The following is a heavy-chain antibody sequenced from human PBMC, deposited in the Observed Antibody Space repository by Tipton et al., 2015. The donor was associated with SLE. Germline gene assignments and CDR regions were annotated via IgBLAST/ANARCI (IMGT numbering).Heavy chain of an antibody. CDR1: GGTFSSYA. CDR2: IIPILGIV. J-gene: IGHJ1*01. D-gene: IGHD4/OR15-4a*01. V-gene: IGHV1-69*05. CDR3: AGAQSGLRYFPH. Sequence: QSGAEVKKPGSSVKVSCKASGGTFSSYAISWVRQAPGQGLEWMGGIIPILGIVNYAQKFQGRVTITTDESTSTAYMELSSLRSEDTAVYYCAGAQSGLRYFPHWGRGTLVTVSS.